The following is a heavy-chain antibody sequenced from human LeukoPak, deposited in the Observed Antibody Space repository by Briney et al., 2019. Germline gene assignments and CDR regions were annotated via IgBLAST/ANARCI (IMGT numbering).Heavy chain of an antibody. CDR1: GGSFSGYY. J-gene: IGHJ5*02. CDR3: ARVAREPLGALGYYYRGWFDP. CDR2: INHSGST. D-gene: IGHD3-22*01. Sequence: KPSETLSLTCAVYGGSFSGYYWSWIRQPPGKGLEWIGEINHSGSTNYNPSLKSRVTISVDTSKNQFSLKLSSVTAADTAVYYCARVAREPLGALGYYYRGWFDPWGQGTLVTVSS. V-gene: IGHV4-34*01.